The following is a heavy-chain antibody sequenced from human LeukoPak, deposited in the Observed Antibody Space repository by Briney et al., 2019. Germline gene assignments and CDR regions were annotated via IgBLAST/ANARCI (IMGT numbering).Heavy chain of an antibody. V-gene: IGHV3-23*01. D-gene: IGHD6-13*01. CDR3: AKHSSSWHTRHTDY. J-gene: IGHJ4*02. CDR1: GFTFSSYA. Sequence: GGSLRLSCAASGFTFSSYAMSWVRQAPGKGLEWVSAISGSGGSTYYADSVKGRFTISRDNSKNTLYLQMNSLRAEDTAVYYCAKHSSSWHTRHTDYWGQGTLVTVSS. CDR2: ISGSGGST.